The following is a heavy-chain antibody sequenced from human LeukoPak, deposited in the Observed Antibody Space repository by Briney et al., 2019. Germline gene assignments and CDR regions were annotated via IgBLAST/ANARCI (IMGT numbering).Heavy chain of an antibody. CDR1: GFTFSNYW. CDR3: AKDWDYYDSSGYYYPFDY. J-gene: IGHJ4*02. V-gene: IGHV3-7*05. D-gene: IGHD3-22*01. Sequence: GGSLRLSCAASGFTFSNYWMSSVRQAPGKGLEWVANIKHDGSEIYYVDSVRGRFTISRDNSKNTLYLQMNSLRAEDTAVYYCAKDWDYYDSSGYYYPFDYWGQGTLVTVSS. CDR2: IKHDGSEI.